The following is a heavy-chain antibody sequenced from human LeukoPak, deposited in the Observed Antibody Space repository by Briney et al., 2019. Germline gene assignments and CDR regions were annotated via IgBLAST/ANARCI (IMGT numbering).Heavy chain of an antibody. J-gene: IGHJ4*02. D-gene: IGHD2-2*01. Sequence: PSQTLSLTCAVSGGSISSGGYSWSWIRQPPGKGLEWIGYIYHSGSTCYNPSLKSRVTISVDRSKNQFSLKLSSVTAADTAVYYCARGAYCSSTSCPRPFDYWGQGTLVTVSS. CDR3: ARGAYCSSTSCPRPFDY. CDR2: IYHSGST. CDR1: GGSISSGGYS. V-gene: IGHV4-30-2*01.